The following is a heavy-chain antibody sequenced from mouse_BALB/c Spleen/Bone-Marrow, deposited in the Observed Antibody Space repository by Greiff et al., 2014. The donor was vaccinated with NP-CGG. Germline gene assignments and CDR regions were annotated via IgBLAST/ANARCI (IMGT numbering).Heavy chain of an antibody. V-gene: IGHV1-14*01. CDR1: RYTFTSYV. D-gene: IGHD1-1*01. J-gene: IGHJ2*01. CDR3: AREVVATDYFDY. Sequence: EVQLVESGPELVKPGASVKMSCKASRYTFTSYVLHWVRQKPGQGLEWIGFMNPFNDGTKYNEKLKGKATLTSDKSSSTAYMELSSLTSEDSAVYYCAREVVATDYFDYWGQGTTLTVSS. CDR2: MNPFNDGT.